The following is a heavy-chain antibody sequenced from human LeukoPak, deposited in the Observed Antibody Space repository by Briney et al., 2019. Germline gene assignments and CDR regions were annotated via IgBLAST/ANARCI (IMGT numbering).Heavy chain of an antibody. CDR1: GFTFSNYP. CDR2: IKQDGSEK. Sequence: GGSLRLSCAASGFTFSNYPMSWVRQAPGKGLEWVANIKQDGSEKYYVDSVKGRFTISRDNAKNSLYLQMNSLRAEDTAVYYCARDLLITGTTRYYYYYYGMDVWGQGTTVTVSS. D-gene: IGHD1-7*01. CDR3: ARDLLITGTTRYYYYYYGMDV. V-gene: IGHV3-7*01. J-gene: IGHJ6*02.